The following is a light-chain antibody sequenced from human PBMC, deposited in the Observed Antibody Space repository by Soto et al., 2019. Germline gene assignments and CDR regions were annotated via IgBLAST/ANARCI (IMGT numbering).Light chain of an antibody. J-gene: IGLJ2*01. Sequence: QSVLTQPPSVSGAPGQKVTISCAGSSSNIGAGYEIHWYQQIPGAVPKLLIYGNSNRPSGVPDRFFGSKSDTSASLAITGLQAEDEADYYCQSYDNSLRVSVFGGGTQLTVL. CDR3: QSYDNSLRVSV. CDR1: SSNIGAGYE. CDR2: GNS. V-gene: IGLV1-40*01.